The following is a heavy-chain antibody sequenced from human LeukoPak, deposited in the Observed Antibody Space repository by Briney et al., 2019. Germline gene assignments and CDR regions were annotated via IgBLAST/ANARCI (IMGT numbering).Heavy chain of an antibody. CDR3: ARGPYSSGSSADY. Sequence: ASVKVSCKASGYTLTSYYVHWVRQAPGQGLEWMGIINPSGGSTTYAQKFQGRVTMTRDTPTSTVYMELSSLRSEDTAVYYCARGPYSSGSSADYWGQGTLVTVSS. CDR2: INPSGGST. J-gene: IGHJ4*02. D-gene: IGHD6-19*01. V-gene: IGHV1-46*01. CDR1: GYTLTSYY.